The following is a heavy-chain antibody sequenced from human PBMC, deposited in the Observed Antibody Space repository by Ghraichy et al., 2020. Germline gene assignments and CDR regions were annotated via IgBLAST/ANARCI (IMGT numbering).Heavy chain of an antibody. Sequence: GSLRLSCAASGFTFSNYAMSWVRQAPGKGLEWVSALSNSAKNTYYADSVKGRFTISRDISKDTVYLQMNSLRVEDTAVYFCTREGNTVGPDFWGQGTLVTVSS. CDR1: GFTFSNYA. CDR3: TREGNTVGPDF. CDR2: LSNSAKNT. D-gene: IGHD4-23*01. V-gene: IGHV3-23*01. J-gene: IGHJ4*02.